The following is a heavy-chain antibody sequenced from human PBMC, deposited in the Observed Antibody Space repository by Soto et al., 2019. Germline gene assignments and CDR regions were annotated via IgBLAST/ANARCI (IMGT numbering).Heavy chain of an antibody. CDR3: ARDLSPTPEQSYFYVFDV. J-gene: IGHJ3*01. Sequence: EVQLVESGGGLVQPGGSLRLSCAASGFMFSNYWMTWIRQAPGKGLEWVANIRGDGSKQYSLDSVKGRFTISRDNDKKSLYLQMNSLRVEDTALYYCARDLSPTPEQSYFYVFDVWGQGTMVTVSS. V-gene: IGHV3-7*04. CDR2: IRGDGSKQ. D-gene: IGHD1-26*01. CDR1: GFMFSNYW.